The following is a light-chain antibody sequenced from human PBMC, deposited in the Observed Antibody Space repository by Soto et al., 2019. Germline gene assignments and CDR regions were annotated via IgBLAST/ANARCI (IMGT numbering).Light chain of an antibody. CDR2: DVN. CDR3: CSSAGSSTWV. J-gene: IGLJ3*02. CDR1: SNEVVAYNY. V-gene: IGLV2-11*01. Sequence: QSALTQPRSVSGSPGQSVTISCTGTSNEVVAYNYVSWYQQHPGKAPKLLISDVNKRPSGVPARFSGSKSGNTASLIISGLQAEDEADYYRCSSAGSSTWVLGGGTELTVL.